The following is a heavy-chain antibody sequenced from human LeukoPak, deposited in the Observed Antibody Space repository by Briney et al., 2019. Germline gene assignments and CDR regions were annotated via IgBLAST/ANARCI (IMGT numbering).Heavy chain of an antibody. J-gene: IGHJ4*02. CDR3: ARALGYDWNDPRFYFDY. D-gene: IGHD1-20*01. V-gene: IGHV4-59*01. Sequence: SETLSLTCTVSVGSISTYYWSWIRQPPGKGLEWIGYVYYSGSTNYNPSLKSRVTISVDTSKNQFSLKLSSVTAADTAVYYCARALGYDWNDPRFYFDYWGQGTLVTVSS. CDR2: VYYSGST. CDR1: VGSISTYY.